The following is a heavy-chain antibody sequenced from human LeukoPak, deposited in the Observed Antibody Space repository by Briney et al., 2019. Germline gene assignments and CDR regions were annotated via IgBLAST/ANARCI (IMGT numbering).Heavy chain of an antibody. CDR3: ARIGTYYYGSGSYGGSDY. CDR1: GFTVSSNY. D-gene: IGHD3-10*01. V-gene: IGHV3-66*01. J-gene: IGHJ4*02. CDR2: IYSGGST. Sequence: GGSLRLSCAASGFTVSSNYMSWVRQAPGKGLEWVSVIYSGGSTYYADSVKGRFTISRDNSKNTLYLQMNSLRAEDTAVYYCARIGTYYYGSGSYGGSDYWGQGTLVTVSS.